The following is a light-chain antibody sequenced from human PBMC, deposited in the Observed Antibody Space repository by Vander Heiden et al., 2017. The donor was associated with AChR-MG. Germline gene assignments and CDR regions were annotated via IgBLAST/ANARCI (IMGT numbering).Light chain of an antibody. CDR3: QQDNSYWT. CDR1: QTISSW. V-gene: IGKV1-5*03. J-gene: IGKJ1*01. Sequence: DIQMTQSPSTLSASVGDRVTITCRASQTISSWLDWYQQKTGKAPKLLIYKASRLETGVPSRLTGSGSGTEFTLSISSLQPDDIATYYCQQDNSYWTFGQWINAKIK. CDR2: KAS.